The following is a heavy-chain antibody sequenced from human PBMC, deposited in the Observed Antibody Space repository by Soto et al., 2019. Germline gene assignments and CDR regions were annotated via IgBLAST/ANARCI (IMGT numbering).Heavy chain of an antibody. CDR1: SGSISSSSNH. CDR2: INYSGST. V-gene: IGHV4-39*07. CDR3: ARGVPYSYGYVSWFDP. Sequence: SETLSLTCTVSSGSISSSSNHWGWIRQPPGKGLEWIGNINYSGSTYYNPSLQSRLTISVDTSNNQFSLKLSSVTAADTAVYYCARGVPYSYGYVSWFDPWGQGTLVTVSS. D-gene: IGHD5-18*01. J-gene: IGHJ5*02.